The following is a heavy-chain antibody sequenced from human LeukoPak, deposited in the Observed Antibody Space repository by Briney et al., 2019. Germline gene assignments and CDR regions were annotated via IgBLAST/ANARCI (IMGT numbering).Heavy chain of an antibody. J-gene: IGHJ6*03. CDR1: GGSFSGYY. CDR2: INHSGST. V-gene: IGHV4-34*03. Sequence: SETLSLTCAVYGGSFSGYYWSWIRQPPGKGLEWIGEINHSGSTNYNPSLKSRVTISVDTSKNQFSLKLSSVTAADTAVYYCTTYGSYYDYYYYYMDVWGKGTTVTVSS. D-gene: IGHD1-26*01. CDR3: TTYGSYYDYYYYYMDV.